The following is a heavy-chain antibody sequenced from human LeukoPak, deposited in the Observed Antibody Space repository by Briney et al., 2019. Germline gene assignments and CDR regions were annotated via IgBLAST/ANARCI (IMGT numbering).Heavy chain of an antibody. CDR3: ARSATDYDSSGYYSY. CDR1: GYSFTSYW. V-gene: IGHV5-51*01. D-gene: IGHD3-22*01. Sequence: ESLKISRKGSGYSFTSYWIGWVRQMPGKGLEWMGIIYPGDSDTRYSPSFQGQVTISADKSISTAYLQWSSLKASDTAMYYCARSATDYDSSGYYSYWGQGTLVTVS. J-gene: IGHJ4*02. CDR2: IYPGDSDT.